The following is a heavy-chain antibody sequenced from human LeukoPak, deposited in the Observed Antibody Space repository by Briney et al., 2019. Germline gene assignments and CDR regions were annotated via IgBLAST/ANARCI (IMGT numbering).Heavy chain of an antibody. Sequence: SETLSLTCTVSGGSISSYYWSWIRQPAGKGLEWIGRIYTSGSTNYNPSLKSRVTISVDTSKNQFSLKLSSVTAADTAVYYCARDKSLRGNWFGNDYWGQGTLVTVSS. CDR2: IYTSGST. CDR1: GGSISSYY. J-gene: IGHJ4*02. V-gene: IGHV4-4*07. D-gene: IGHD3-10*01. CDR3: ARDKSLRGNWFGNDY.